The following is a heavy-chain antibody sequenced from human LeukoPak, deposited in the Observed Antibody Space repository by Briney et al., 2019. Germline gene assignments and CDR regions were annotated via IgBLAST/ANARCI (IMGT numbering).Heavy chain of an antibody. Sequence: KPGGSLRLSCAASGFTFNSYSMNWVRQAPGKGLEWVSSISSSSSGSIYYADSVKGRFTVARDSVKNPLYLYMNSLRAEDTAVYYCARGSGTTQIYYYYYGMDVWGQGTTVTVSS. CDR2: ISSSSSGSI. D-gene: IGHD1-1*01. V-gene: IGHV3-21*06. CDR1: GFTFNSYS. CDR3: ARGSGTTQIYYYYYGMDV. J-gene: IGHJ6*02.